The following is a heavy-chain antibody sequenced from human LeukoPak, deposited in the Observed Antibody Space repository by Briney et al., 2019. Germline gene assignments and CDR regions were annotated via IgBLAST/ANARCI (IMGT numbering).Heavy chain of an antibody. V-gene: IGHV4-31*03. J-gene: IGHJ4*02. Sequence: SETLSLTCTVSGDSISSGAYYWTWVRQYPGTGLEWIGYISHIGTTYSNPSLKSRVTISVDTSKNQFSLKLSSVTAADTAVYYCARLPIVRGVIPRGDYWGQGTLVTVSS. CDR2: ISHIGTT. CDR1: GDSISSGAYY. D-gene: IGHD3-10*01. CDR3: ARLPIVRGVIPRGDY.